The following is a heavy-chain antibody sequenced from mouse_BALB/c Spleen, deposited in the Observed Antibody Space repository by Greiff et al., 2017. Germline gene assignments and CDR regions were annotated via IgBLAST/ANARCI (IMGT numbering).Heavy chain of an antibody. Sequence: QVQLQQSGAELARPGASVKMSCKASGYTFTSYTMHWVKQRPGQGLEWIGYINPSSGYTNYNQKFKDKATLTADKSSSTAYMQLSSLTSEDSAVYYCARRGHYYGGSDYAMDYWGQGTSVTVSS. V-gene: IGHV1-4*01. D-gene: IGHD1-1*01. J-gene: IGHJ4*01. CDR3: ARRGHYYGGSDYAMDY. CDR2: INPSSGYT. CDR1: GYTFTSYT.